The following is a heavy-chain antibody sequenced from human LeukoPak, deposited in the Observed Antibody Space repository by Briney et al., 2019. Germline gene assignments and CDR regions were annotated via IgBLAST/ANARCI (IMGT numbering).Heavy chain of an antibody. V-gene: IGHV3-74*01. D-gene: IGHD3-22*01. CDR1: GFTFSSYW. Sequence: PGGSLRLSCAASGFTFSSYWMDWVRQAPGKGLVWVSRINSDGSSTSYADSVKGRFTISRDNAKNTLYLQMNSLRAEDTAVYYCARDYYDSSGYYHAFDYWGQGTLVTVPS. CDR3: ARDYYDSSGYYHAFDY. J-gene: IGHJ4*02. CDR2: INSDGSST.